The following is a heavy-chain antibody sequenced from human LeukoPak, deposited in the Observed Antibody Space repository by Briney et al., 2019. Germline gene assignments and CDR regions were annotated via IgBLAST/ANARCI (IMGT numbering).Heavy chain of an antibody. CDR1: GGSFSGYY. J-gene: IGHJ4*02. Sequence: PSETLSLTCAVYGGSFSGYYWSWIRQPPGKGLEWIGEINHSGSTNYNPSLKSRVTISVDTSKNQFSLNMRSVTVADTAVYYCARELGGDTNDYWGQGTLVTVSS. CDR3: ARELGGDTNDY. D-gene: IGHD2-8*01. CDR2: INHSGST. V-gene: IGHV4-34*01.